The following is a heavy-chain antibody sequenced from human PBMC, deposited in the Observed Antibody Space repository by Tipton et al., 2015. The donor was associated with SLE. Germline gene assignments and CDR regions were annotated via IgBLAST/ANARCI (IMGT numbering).Heavy chain of an antibody. Sequence: TLSLTCTVSGGSISPFSWTWIRQPPGKGLEWIGLVYYTGSTNYNPSLKSRVTMSVDTSKSQFSLKLSSVTAADTAVYYCARGLSNRKRSSDTFDKWGQGTMVTVSS. CDR1: GGSISPFS. CDR3: ARGLSNRKRSSDTFDK. J-gene: IGHJ3*02. V-gene: IGHV4-59*12. CDR2: VYYTGST.